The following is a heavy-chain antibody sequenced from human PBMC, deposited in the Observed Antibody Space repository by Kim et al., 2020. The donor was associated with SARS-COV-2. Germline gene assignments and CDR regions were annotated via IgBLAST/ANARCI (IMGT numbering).Heavy chain of an antibody. Sequence: SETLSLTCTVSGGSISSGGYYWSWIRQPPGKGLEWIGYIYYSGSTYYNPSLKSRVTISVDTSKNQFSLKLSSVTAADTAVYYCARVGTMLVVHGFDPWGQETLGTVSS. D-gene: IGHD3-22*01. V-gene: IGHV4-31*03. CDR2: IYYSGST. CDR1: GGSISSGGYY. J-gene: IGHJ5*02. CDR3: ARVGTMLVVHGFDP.